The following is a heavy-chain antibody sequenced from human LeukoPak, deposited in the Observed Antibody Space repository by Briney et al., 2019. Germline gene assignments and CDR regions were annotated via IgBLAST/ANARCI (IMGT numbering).Heavy chain of an antibody. J-gene: IGHJ4*02. Sequence: PSETLSLTCAVYGGSFSGYYWSWIRQPPGKGLEWIGEINHSGSTNYNPSLKSPVTISVDTSKNQFSLKLSSVTAADTAVYYCAREAAMALDYWGQGTLVTVSS. D-gene: IGHD5-18*01. CDR3: AREAAMALDY. CDR2: INHSGST. CDR1: GGSFSGYY. V-gene: IGHV4-34*01.